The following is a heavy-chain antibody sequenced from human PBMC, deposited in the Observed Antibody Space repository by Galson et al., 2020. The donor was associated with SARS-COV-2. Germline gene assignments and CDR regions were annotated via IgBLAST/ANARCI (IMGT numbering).Heavy chain of an antibody. CDR1: RYSITSYW. CDR3: ARPSSSDFWGPQGWFDP. CDR2: IYPGDSDT. V-gene: IGHV5-51*01. Sequence: HGESLKIPCKGSRYSITSYWISWVRQMPGKGLEWMGIIYPGDSDTRYSPAFQGQVTISAEKSSSTAYLQWSSLKASDTAMYYCARPSSSDFWGPQGWFDPWGQNPGHRLL. J-gene: IGHJ5*02. D-gene: IGHD3-3*01.